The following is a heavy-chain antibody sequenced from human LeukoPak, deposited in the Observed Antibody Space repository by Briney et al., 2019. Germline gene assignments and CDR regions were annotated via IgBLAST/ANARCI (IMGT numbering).Heavy chain of an antibody. CDR2: ISSSGRLM. CDR3: ARGRPCSSTSCRREYTGKPTGWKYYFDY. Sequence: GGSLRLSCAASGFTFSDYYINWIRQAPGKGLEWVSHISSSGRLMQYADSVKGRFTISRDNAKNSLYLQMNSLRAEDTAVYYCARGRPCSSTSCRREYTGKPTGWKYYFDYWGQGTLVTVSS. J-gene: IGHJ4*02. V-gene: IGHV3-11*04. D-gene: IGHD2-2*01. CDR1: GFTFSDYY.